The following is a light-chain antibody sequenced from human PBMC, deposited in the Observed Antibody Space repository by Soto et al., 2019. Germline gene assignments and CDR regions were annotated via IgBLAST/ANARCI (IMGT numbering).Light chain of an antibody. Sequence: LHNSQSPSTLSASIGERVTLTCRASESIRTWLAWYQHKPGKAPKFLIYDASSLESGVPSRFSGSGSGTEFTLTISNLQPDDFATYFCQQYNNYPRTFGQGTKVDIK. V-gene: IGKV1-5*01. CDR1: ESIRTW. J-gene: IGKJ1*01. CDR3: QQYNNYPRT. CDR2: DAS.